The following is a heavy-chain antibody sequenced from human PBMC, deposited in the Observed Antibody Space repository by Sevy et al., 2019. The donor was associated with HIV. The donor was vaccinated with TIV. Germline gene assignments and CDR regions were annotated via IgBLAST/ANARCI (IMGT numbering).Heavy chain of an antibody. J-gene: IGHJ3*02. CDR3: AGGRYDSSGSFDAFDI. V-gene: IGHV3-23*01. CDR2: IFRSGGVT. CDR1: GFTFSNYA. D-gene: IGHD3-22*01. Sequence: GESLKISCAASGFTFSNYAMNWVRQAPGKGLEWVSTIFRSGGVTYYADSVKGRCTISRDNFKNTLNLQMHSLRAEDTAVYYCAGGRYDSSGSFDAFDIWGQWTMVTVSS.